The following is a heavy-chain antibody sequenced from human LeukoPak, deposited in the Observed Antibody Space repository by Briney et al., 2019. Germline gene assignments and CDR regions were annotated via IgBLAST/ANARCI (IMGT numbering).Heavy chain of an antibody. CDR2: INPNSGGT. J-gene: IGHJ5*02. Sequence: ASVKVSCKASGYTFTSYDINWVRQAPGQGLEWMGWINPNSGGTNYAQKFQGRVTMTRDTSISTAYMELSRLRSDDTAVYYCARDRITMVRGVIPHNWFDPWGQGTLVTVSS. CDR1: GYTFTSYD. V-gene: IGHV1-2*02. D-gene: IGHD3-10*01. CDR3: ARDRITMVRGVIPHNWFDP.